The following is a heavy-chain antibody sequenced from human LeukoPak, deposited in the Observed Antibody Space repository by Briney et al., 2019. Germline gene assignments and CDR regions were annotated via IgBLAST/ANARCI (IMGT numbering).Heavy chain of an antibody. J-gene: IGHJ3*02. V-gene: IGHV1-8*03. CDR2: MNPNSGNT. CDR3: ARGYRSRAYYYDTSGYLSVFDI. Sequence: ASVKVSCKASGYTFTSYDINWVRQATGQGLEWMGWMNPNSGNTGYAQKFQGRVTITRNISIDTAYMELSSLRSEDTAVYYCARGYRSRAYYYDTSGYLSVFDIWGQGTMVTVSS. D-gene: IGHD3-22*01. CDR1: GYTFTSYD.